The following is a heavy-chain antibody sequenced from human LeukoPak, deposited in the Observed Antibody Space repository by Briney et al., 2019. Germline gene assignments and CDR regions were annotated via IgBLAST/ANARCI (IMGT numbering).Heavy chain of an antibody. V-gene: IGHV1-24*01. Sequence: ASVKVSCKVSGYTLTELSMHWVRQAPGKGLEWMGGFDPEDGETIYAQKFQGRVTMTEDTSTDTAYMELSSLRSEDTAVYYCATLPPLLPAGPADAFDIWGQGTMVTVSS. CDR3: ATLPPLLPAGPADAFDI. CDR2: FDPEDGET. D-gene: IGHD2-2*01. CDR1: GYTLTELS. J-gene: IGHJ3*02.